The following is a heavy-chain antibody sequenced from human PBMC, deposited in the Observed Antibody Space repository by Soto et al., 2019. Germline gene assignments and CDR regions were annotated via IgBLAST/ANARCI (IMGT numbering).Heavy chain of an antibody. CDR2: MNPNSGNT. CDR1: GHTFTSYD. J-gene: IGHJ6*01. D-gene: IGHD3-3*01. V-gene: IGHV1-8*01. CDR3: ARGLESGGLCYCYCGLDC. Sequence: GASVKASSKASGHTFTSYDINWVRQATGQGLEWMGWMNPNSGNTGYAQKFQGRDTMTMNTSISTAYMELSSLRSEDTAVYYCARGLESGGLCYCYCGLDCWGRGPRGAVCS.